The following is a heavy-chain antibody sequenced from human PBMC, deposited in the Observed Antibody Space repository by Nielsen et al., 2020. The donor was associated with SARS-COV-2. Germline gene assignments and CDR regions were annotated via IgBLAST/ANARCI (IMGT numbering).Heavy chain of an antibody. V-gene: IGHV3-15*01. CDR1: GFTFSNAW. CDR2: IKSKTDGGTT. D-gene: IGHD3-22*01. J-gene: IGHJ4*02. CDR3: TTISSYYYDSSGDPGDY. Sequence: SCAASGFTFSNAWMSWVRQAPGKGLEWVGRIKSKTDGGTTDYAAPVKGRFTISRDDSKNTLYLQMNSLKTEDTAVYYCTTISSYYYDSSGDPGDYWGQGTLVTVSS.